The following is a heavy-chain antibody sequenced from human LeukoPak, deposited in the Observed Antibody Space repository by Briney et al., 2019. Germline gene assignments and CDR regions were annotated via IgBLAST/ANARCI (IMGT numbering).Heavy chain of an antibody. CDR2: INFSGST. J-gene: IGHJ4*02. Sequence: SETLSLTCAVYGGSFSCFYWSWLRPPPGNGLEWIGEINFSGSTNYNPFLKSRVTISVDTSKNQFSLKLSSVTAADTAVYYCARESLHPFWSGYYFDYWGQGTLVTVSS. CDR1: GGSFSCFY. D-gene: IGHD3-3*01. V-gene: IGHV4-34*01. CDR3: ARESLHPFWSGYYFDY.